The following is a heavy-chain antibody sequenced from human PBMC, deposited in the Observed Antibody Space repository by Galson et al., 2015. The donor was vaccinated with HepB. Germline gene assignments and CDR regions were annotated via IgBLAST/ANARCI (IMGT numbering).Heavy chain of an antibody. CDR2: IYPGDSDT. V-gene: IGHV5-51*01. CDR1: GYSFPSYW. D-gene: IGHD1-14*01. J-gene: IGHJ6*02. Sequence: QSGAEVKKPGESLKISCQGSGYSFPSYWIGWVRQMPGKGLEWMGIIYPGDSDTRYSPSFQGLVTMSADKSMSPAYLQWSSLKASDSAMYYCVRHRTRYGFDVWGQGTAVTVSS. CDR3: VRHRTRYGFDV.